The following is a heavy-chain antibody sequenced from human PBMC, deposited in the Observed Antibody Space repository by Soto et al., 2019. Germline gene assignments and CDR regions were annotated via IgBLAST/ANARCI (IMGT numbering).Heavy chain of an antibody. CDR3: AREASADGTFREAASDI. V-gene: IGHV1-69*14. Sequence: QFHLVQSGAEVKKPGSSVKVACKLSGDTFSNYAINWVRLAPGQGLEWMGAIVPIFALTNYAQKYQGRVTFTADKSTITAYMELSSLRSDDTATYYCAREASADGTFREAASDIWGQGTMVTVSS. J-gene: IGHJ3*02. CDR1: GDTFSNYA. D-gene: IGHD6-13*01. CDR2: IVPIFALT.